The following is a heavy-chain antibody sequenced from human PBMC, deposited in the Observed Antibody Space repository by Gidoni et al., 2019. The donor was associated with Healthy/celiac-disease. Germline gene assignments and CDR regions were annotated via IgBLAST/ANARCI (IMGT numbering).Heavy chain of an antibody. D-gene: IGHD3-16*01. Sequence: QLQLQESGPGLVKPSETLSLTCTVSGGSISSSSYYWGWIRQPPGKGLEWIGSIYYSGSTSYNPSLKSRVTISVDTSKNQFSLKLSSVTAADTAVYYCAAGGYGASWFDPWGQGTLVTVSS. J-gene: IGHJ5*02. CDR2: IYYSGST. V-gene: IGHV4-39*01. CDR1: GGSISSSSYY. CDR3: AAGGYGASWFDP.